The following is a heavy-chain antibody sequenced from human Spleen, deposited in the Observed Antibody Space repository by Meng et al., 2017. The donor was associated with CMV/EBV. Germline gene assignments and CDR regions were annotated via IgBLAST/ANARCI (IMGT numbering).Heavy chain of an antibody. J-gene: IGHJ5*02. D-gene: IGHD1-1*01. CDR2: ISAHNGYT. Sequence: ASVKVSCKASGYTFTDYGVDWVRQAPGQGLEWMGWISAHNGYTKYEQKFQGRVTMTTDTSTSTAYMELRSLRSDDTAVYYCARASARVYKNYFDPWGQGTLVTVSS. V-gene: IGHV1-18*01. CDR3: ARASARVYKNYFDP. CDR1: GYTFTDYG.